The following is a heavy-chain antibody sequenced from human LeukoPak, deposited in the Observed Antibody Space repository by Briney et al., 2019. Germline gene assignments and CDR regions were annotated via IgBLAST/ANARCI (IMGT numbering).Heavy chain of an antibody. Sequence: KASETLSLTCTVSGGSISSGGYYWNWIRQHPGKGLEWIGYLYYGGSISYNPSLKSRLAMSVDTSQNQFSLKLNSVTAADTAVYFCARGITFREFDHWGQGTLVTVSS. D-gene: IGHD3-16*01. J-gene: IGHJ4*02. V-gene: IGHV4-31*03. CDR2: LYYGGSI. CDR3: ARGITFREFDH. CDR1: GGSISSGGYY.